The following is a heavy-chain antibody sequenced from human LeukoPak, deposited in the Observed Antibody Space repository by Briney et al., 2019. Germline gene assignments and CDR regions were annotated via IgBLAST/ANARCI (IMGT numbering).Heavy chain of an antibody. CDR3: ARDGGEYYYDSSGWYFDY. J-gene: IGHJ4*02. D-gene: IGHD3-22*01. CDR1: GDSIFSGTYY. CDR2: IYTSGST. V-gene: IGHV4-61*02. Sequence: SETLSLTCTVSGDSIFSGTYYWSWIRQPAGKGLEWIGRIYTSGSTNYNPSLKSRVTISVDTSKNQFSLKLSSVTAADTAVYYCARDGGEYYYDSSGWYFDYWGQGTLVTVSS.